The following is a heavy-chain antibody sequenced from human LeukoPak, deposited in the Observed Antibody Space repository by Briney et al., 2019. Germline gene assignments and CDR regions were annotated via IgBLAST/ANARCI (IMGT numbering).Heavy chain of an antibody. CDR2: INHSGST. J-gene: IGHJ6*03. CDR3: ARGKRAGYCSGGSCYSYRAYYYYMDV. CDR1: GGSFSGYY. V-gene: IGHV4-34*01. Sequence: SETLSLTCAVYGGSFSGYYWSWIRQPPGKGLEWIGEINHSGSTNYNPSLKSRVTISVDTSKNQFSLKLSSVTAADTAVYYCARGKRAGYCSGGSCYSYRAYYYYMDVWGKGTTVTVSS. D-gene: IGHD2-15*01.